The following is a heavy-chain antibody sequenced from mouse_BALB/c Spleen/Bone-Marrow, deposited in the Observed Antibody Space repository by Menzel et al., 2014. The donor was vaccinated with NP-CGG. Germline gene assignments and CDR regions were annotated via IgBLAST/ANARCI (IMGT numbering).Heavy chain of an antibody. Sequence: EVKLVESGGGLVQPGGSLRLSCATPGFTFTDYYMSWVRQPPGKALEWLGFIRNKANGYTTEYSASVKGRFTISRDNSQSILYLQMNTLRAEDSATYYCARDDAMDYWGQGTSVTVSS. J-gene: IGHJ4*01. CDR3: ARDDAMDY. V-gene: IGHV7-3*02. CDR2: IRNKANGYTT. CDR1: GFTFTDYY.